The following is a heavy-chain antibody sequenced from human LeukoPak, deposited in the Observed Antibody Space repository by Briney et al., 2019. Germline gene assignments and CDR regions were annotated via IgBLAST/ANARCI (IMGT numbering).Heavy chain of an antibody. CDR2: ISYDGSNK. D-gene: IGHD4-17*01. CDR1: GFTFSSYG. Sequence: GGSLRLSCAASGFTFSSYGMHWVRQAPGKELEWVAVISYDGSNKYYADSVKGRFTISRDNSKNTLYLQMNSLRAEDTAVYYCAKEEVTTVTTGFDPWGQGTLVTVSS. CDR3: AKEEVTTVTTGFDP. J-gene: IGHJ5*02. V-gene: IGHV3-30*18.